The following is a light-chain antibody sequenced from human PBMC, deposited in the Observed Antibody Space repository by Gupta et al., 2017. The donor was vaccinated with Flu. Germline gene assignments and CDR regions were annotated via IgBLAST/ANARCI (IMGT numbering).Light chain of an antibody. CDR2: AVS. Sequence: QSALTQPASVSGSPGQSITFPCTGTNSDVGGYDYVSWHQQHPGKVPKLLIFAVSDRPSGVSNRFSGSKSGNTASLTISGLQAEDEAYYYCSSFTTSNTVVFGGGTKVTVL. J-gene: IGLJ2*01. CDR1: NSDVGGYDY. V-gene: IGLV2-14*03. CDR3: SSFTTSNTVV.